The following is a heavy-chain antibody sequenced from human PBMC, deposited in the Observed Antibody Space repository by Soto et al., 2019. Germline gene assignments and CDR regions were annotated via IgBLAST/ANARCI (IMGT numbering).Heavy chain of an antibody. V-gene: IGHV3-30*18. CDR1: GFPFSSYG. CDR2: ISYDGSNK. Sequence: ALRLSCAASGFPFSSYGMHWVRQAPGKGLEWVAVISYDGSNKYYADSVKGRFTISRDNSKNTLYLQMNSLRAEDTAVYYCAKAGSFSGSYYEDYYYYGMDVWGQGTTVTVSS. J-gene: IGHJ6*02. D-gene: IGHD1-26*01. CDR3: AKAGSFSGSYYEDYYYYGMDV.